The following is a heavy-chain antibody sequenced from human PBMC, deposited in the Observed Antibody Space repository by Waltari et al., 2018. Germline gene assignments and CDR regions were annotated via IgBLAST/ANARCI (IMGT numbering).Heavy chain of an antibody. D-gene: IGHD3-22*01. CDR2: ISYDGSNK. V-gene: IGHV3-30-3*01. CDR3: AREATTMIPRDNWFDP. J-gene: IGHJ5*02. Sequence: QVQLVESGGGVVQPGRSLRLSCAASGFTFSSYAMHWVRQAPGKGLEWVAVISYDGSNKYYADSVKGRFTISRDNSKNTLYLQMSSLRSEDTAVYYCAREATTMIPRDNWFDPWGQGTLVTVSS. CDR1: GFTFSSYA.